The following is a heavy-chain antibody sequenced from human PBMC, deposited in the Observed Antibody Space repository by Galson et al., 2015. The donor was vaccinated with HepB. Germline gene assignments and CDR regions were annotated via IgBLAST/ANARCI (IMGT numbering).Heavy chain of an antibody. CDR1: GDSVSRDDTC. V-gene: IGHV4-61*08. CDR2: IYYSGTT. D-gene: IGHD1-26*01. J-gene: IGHJ5*02. Sequence: ETLSLTCAVSGDSVSRDDTCWSWIRQPPGKGLEWIGYIYYSGTTNFNPSLKSRVTISVDTSKNQFSLKLTSVTAADTAMYYCAKIEWGLLRWFDPWGQGTLVTVSS. CDR3: AKIEWGLLRWFDP.